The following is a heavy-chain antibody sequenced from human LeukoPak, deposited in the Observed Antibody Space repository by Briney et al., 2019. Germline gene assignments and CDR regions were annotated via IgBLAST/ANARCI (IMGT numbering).Heavy chain of an antibody. Sequence: GASVKVSCKASGYTFTGYYMHWVRQAPGQGLEWMGWINPNSGGTNYAQKFQGRVTMTRDTSISTAYMELSRLRSDDTAVYYCARDNFGGSYLNAFDIWGQGTMVTVSS. J-gene: IGHJ3*02. V-gene: IGHV1-2*02. CDR3: ARDNFGGSYLNAFDI. D-gene: IGHD1-26*01. CDR2: INPNSGGT. CDR1: GYTFTGYY.